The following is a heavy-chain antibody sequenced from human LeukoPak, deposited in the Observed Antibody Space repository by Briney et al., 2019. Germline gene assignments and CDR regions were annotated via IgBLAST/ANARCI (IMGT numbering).Heavy chain of an antibody. J-gene: IGHJ4*02. D-gene: IGHD3-9*01. CDR1: GFTFSSYT. CDR3: VIVRGYFDSSGSDY. V-gene: IGHV3-64D*06. CDR2: ITSNGGSA. Sequence: GGSLRLSGSASGFTFSSYTIHWVRQAPGKGLEFVSAITSNGGSAYYADSVKGRFTISRDNSKNTVYLQMSSLRAEDTAVYYCVIVRGYFDSSGSDYWGQGTLVTVSS.